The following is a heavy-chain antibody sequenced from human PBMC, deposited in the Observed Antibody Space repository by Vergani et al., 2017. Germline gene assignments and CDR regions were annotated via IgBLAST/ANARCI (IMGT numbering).Heavy chain of an antibody. D-gene: IGHD1-7*01. Sequence: QVQLVESGGGVVQPGRSLRLSCAASGFTFSSYGMHWVRQAPGKGLEWVAIISYDGSNQYYADSVKGRFTISRDNSKNTVYLQMNSLRAEDTAVYYCAKVPGTTLYYDYYMDVWGKGTTVTVSS. CDR2: ISYDGSNQ. J-gene: IGHJ6*03. CDR3: AKVPGTTLYYDYYMDV. CDR1: GFTFSSYG. V-gene: IGHV3-30*18.